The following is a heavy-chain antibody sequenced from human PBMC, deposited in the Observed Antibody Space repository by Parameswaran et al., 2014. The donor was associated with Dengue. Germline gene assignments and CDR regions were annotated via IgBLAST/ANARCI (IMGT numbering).Heavy chain of an antibody. J-gene: IGHJ6*02. Sequence: WIRQPPGKGLEWIGEINHSGSTNYNPSLKSRVTISVDTSKNQFSLKLSSVTAADTAVYYCARVQQLDYYYYYGMDVWGQGTTVTVSS. CDR2: INHSGST. V-gene: IGHV4-34*01. D-gene: IGHD6-13*01. CDR3: ARVQQLDYYYYYGMDV.